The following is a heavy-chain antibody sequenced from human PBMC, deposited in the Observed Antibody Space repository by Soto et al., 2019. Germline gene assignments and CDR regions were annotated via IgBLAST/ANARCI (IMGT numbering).Heavy chain of an antibody. CDR1: GFTFSSYS. V-gene: IGHV3-21*01. Sequence: PGGSLRLSCAASGFTFSSYSMNWVRQAPGKGLEWVSSISSSSYIYYADSVKGRFTISRDNAKNSLYLQMNSLRAEDTAVYYCARGGIAVAGYFDYWGQGTLVTVSS. CDR3: ARGGIAVAGYFDY. J-gene: IGHJ4*02. CDR2: ISSSSYI. D-gene: IGHD6-19*01.